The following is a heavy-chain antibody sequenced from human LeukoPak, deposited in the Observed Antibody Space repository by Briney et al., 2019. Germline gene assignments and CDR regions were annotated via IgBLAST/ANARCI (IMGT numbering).Heavy chain of an antibody. V-gene: IGHV3-72*01. Sequence: GGSLRLSCTASGFTFSDHYMDWVRQAPGKGLEWVGRTRNKANSYTTEYAASVRGRFTISRDDSKSSLYLQMNSLKTEDTAVYYCARGSRGIDYWGQGTLVTVSS. CDR2: TRNKANSYTT. CDR3: ARGSRGIDY. J-gene: IGHJ4*02. CDR1: GFTFSDHY. D-gene: IGHD2-15*01.